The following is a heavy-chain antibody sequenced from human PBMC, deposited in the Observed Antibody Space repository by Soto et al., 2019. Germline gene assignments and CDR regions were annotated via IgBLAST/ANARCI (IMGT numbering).Heavy chain of an antibody. CDR1: GFTFSSYA. J-gene: IGHJ4*02. CDR3: ASRPYYYDSSVSTVDY. Sequence: GGSLRLSCAASGFTFSSYAMSWVRQAPGKGLEWVSAISGSGGSTYYADSVKGRFTISRDNSKDTLYLQMNSLRAEDTAVYYCASRPYYYDSSVSTVDYWGQGTLVTVSS. CDR2: ISGSGGST. D-gene: IGHD3-22*01. V-gene: IGHV3-23*01.